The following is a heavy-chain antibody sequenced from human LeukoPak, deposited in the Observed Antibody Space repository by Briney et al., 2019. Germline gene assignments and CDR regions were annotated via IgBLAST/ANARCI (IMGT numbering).Heavy chain of an antibody. CDR1: GYTFTSYG. Sequence: GSVKVSCKASGYTFTSYGISWVRQAPGQGLEWMGSISAYNGNTNYAQKLQGRLTMTTDTSTSTAYMELRSLRSDDTAVYYCARGFDGSRSWPNYYYYYGMDVWGKGTTVTVSS. V-gene: IGHV1-18*04. CDR2: ISAYNGNT. CDR3: ARGFDGSRSWPNYYYYYGMDV. J-gene: IGHJ6*04. D-gene: IGHD3-10*01.